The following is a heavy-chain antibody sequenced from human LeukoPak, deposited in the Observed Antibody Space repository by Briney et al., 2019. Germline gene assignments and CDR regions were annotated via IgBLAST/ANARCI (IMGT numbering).Heavy chain of an antibody. D-gene: IGHD2-2*01. J-gene: IGHJ3*02. V-gene: IGHV3-11*03. CDR1: GFTLNDFY. Sequence: GGSLRLSCAPSGFTLNDFYIRWVRQAPGKGVDWVSYISSSGPYTHYADSVKGRFTISRDNANNSLYLQMSSLRAEDTGVYYCARRIVSTGWTDSFDIWGQGTMVTVSS. CDR2: ISSSGPYT. CDR3: ARRIVSTGWTDSFDI.